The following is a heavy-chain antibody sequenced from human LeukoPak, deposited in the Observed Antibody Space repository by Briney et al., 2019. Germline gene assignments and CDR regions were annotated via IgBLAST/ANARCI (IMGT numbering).Heavy chain of an antibody. CDR1: GGSFSGYY. J-gene: IGHJ6*03. CDR3: ARGRPQYYYYYYYMDV. CDR2: INHSGST. V-gene: IGHV4-34*01. Sequence: TSSETLSLTCAVYGGSFSGYYWSWIRQPPGKGLEWIGEINHSGSTNYNPSLKSRVTISVDTSKNQFSLKLSSVTAADTAVYYCARGRPQYYYYYYYMDVWGKGTTVTVSS.